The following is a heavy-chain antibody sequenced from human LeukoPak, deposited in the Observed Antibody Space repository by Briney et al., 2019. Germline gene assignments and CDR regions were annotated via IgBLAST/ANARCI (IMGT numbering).Heavy chain of an antibody. J-gene: IGHJ4*02. CDR3: ARDRILDH. V-gene: IGHV3-74*03. D-gene: IGHD2-21*01. Sequence: GGSLRLSCAASGFTFSTYWMHWVRQAPGKGLVWVSRINTDGSRTTYADSVRGRFASSRDNAKNTVYLQMNSLRAEDTAVYYCARDRILDHWGQGILVSVSS. CDR2: INTDGSRT. CDR1: GFTFSTYW.